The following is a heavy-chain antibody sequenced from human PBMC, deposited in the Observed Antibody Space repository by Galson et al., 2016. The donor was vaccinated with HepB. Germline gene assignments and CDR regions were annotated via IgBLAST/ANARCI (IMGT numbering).Heavy chain of an antibody. J-gene: IGHJ4*02. CDR1: GGSFSGYY. Sequence: SETLSLTCAVYGGSFSGYYWSWIRQPPGKGLEWIGEINDSGSTNYNPSLKTRVTISIDMSKQQFSLQLTPVTAADTAVYDCATLSRDGYTHLDYWGQGTLVTVSS. D-gene: IGHD5-24*01. CDR3: ATLSRDGYTHLDY. V-gene: IGHV4-34*01. CDR2: INDSGST.